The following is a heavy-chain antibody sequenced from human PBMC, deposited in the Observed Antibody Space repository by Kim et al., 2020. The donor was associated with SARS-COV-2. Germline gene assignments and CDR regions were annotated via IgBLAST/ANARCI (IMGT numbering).Heavy chain of an antibody. V-gene: IGHV4-59*13. J-gene: IGHJ6*02. CDR2: IYYSGST. D-gene: IGHD3-10*01. Sequence: SETLSLTCTVSGGSISSYYWSWIRQPPGKGLEWIGYIYYSGSTNYNPSLKSRVTISVDTSKNQFSLKLSSVTAADTAVNYCSRDLRSRGKPFGMDVWGQGTTVTVSS. CDR3: SRDLRSRGKPFGMDV. CDR1: GGSISSYY.